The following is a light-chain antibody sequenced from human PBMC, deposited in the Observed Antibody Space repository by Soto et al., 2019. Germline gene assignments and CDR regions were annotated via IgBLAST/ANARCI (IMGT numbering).Light chain of an antibody. Sequence: EIVLTQSPGTLSLSPGDRATLSCRASQTVRATYLAWYQQKPGQAPRLVIHGASNRATDIPDRISGSGSGTDFTLTISRLEPEDFAVYYCQQYGDSPVTFGQGTKVEIK. J-gene: IGKJ1*01. CDR1: QTVRATY. V-gene: IGKV3-20*01. CDR3: QQYGDSPVT. CDR2: GAS.